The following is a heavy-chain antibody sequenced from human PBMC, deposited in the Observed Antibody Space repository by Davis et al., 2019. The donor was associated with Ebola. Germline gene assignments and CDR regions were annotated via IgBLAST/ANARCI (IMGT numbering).Heavy chain of an antibody. D-gene: IGHD2-15*01. CDR3: ATKGCTGGSCYGVYYYYGLAV. CDR1: GFTFSSYA. Sequence: GESLKISCVASGFTFSSYAMSWVRQAPGKGLEWVSGISGSGDSTHYADSVKGRFTISRDNAKNTLYLQMSSLRAGDTALYYCATKGCTGGSCYGVYYYYGLAVWGRGTTVTVSS. J-gene: IGHJ6*04. V-gene: IGHV3-23*01. CDR2: ISGSGDST.